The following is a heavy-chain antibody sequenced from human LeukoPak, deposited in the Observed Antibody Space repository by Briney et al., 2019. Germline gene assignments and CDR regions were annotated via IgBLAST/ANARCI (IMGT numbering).Heavy chain of an antibody. J-gene: IGHJ4*02. CDR3: ARRLSSSWYGTPNALSLDY. V-gene: IGHV4-34*01. CDR1: GGSFSGYY. D-gene: IGHD6-13*01. Sequence: PSETLSLTCAVYGGSFSGYYWSWIRQPPGKGLEWIGEINHSGSTNYNPSLKSRVTISVDTSKNQFSLKLSSVTAADTAVYYCARRLSSSWYGTPNALSLDYWGQGTLVTVSS. CDR2: INHSGST.